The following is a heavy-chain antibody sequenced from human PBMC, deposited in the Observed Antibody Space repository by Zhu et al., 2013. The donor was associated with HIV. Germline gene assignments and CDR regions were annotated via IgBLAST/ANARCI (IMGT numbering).Heavy chain of an antibody. CDR3: ARDRSVLGTGMDV. D-gene: IGHD2-8*01. Sequence: QVQLVQSGAEVKKPGASVKVSCKASGYTFTGYYMHWVRQAPGQGLEWMGWINPNSGGTNYAQKFQGWVTMTRDTSISTAYMELSRLRSDDTAVYYCARDRSVLGTGMDVWGPRGPRSPSPQ. CDR1: GYTFTGYY. J-gene: IGHJ6*01. V-gene: IGHV1-2*04. CDR2: INPNSGGT.